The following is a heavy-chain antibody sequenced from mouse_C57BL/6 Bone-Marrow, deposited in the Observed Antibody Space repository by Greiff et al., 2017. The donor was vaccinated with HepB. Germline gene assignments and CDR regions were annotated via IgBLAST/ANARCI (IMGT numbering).Heavy chain of an antibody. D-gene: IGHD2-2*01. CDR3: ARRGLYGYPFAY. J-gene: IGHJ3*01. CDR1: GFTFSSYG. CDR2: ISSGGSYT. Sequence: EVQGVESGGDLVKPGGSLKLSCAASGFTFSSYGMSWVRQTPDKRLEWVATISSGGSYTYYPDSVKGRFTISRDNAKNTLYLQMSSLKSEDTAMYYCARRGLYGYPFAYWGQGTLVTVSA. V-gene: IGHV5-6*01.